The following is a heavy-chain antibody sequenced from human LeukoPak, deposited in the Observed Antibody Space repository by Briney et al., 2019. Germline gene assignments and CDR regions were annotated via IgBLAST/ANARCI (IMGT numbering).Heavy chain of an antibody. Sequence: GGSLRLSCTASGFTFGDYAMSWFRQAPGKGLEGVGFIRSKAYGGTTEYAASVKGRFTISRDDSKSIAYLQMNSLKTEDTAVYYCTRGGVYCSSTSCYEALDYWGQGTLVTVSS. CDR2: IRSKAYGGTT. V-gene: IGHV3-49*03. CDR1: GFTFGDYA. D-gene: IGHD2-2*01. J-gene: IGHJ4*02. CDR3: TRGGVYCSSTSCYEALDY.